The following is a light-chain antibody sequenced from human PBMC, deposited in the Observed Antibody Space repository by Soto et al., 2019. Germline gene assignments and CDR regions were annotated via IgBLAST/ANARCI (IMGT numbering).Light chain of an antibody. CDR1: QGISSY. CDR3: QQLNSYPYT. J-gene: IGKJ2*01. CDR2: AAS. Sequence: IQLTQSPSSLSASVGDRVTITCRASQGISSYLAWYQQKPGKAPKLLIYAASTLHSGVPSRFSGSGSGTDFTLTISSLQPEDFATYYGQQLNSYPYTFGQGNKRDI. V-gene: IGKV1-9*01.